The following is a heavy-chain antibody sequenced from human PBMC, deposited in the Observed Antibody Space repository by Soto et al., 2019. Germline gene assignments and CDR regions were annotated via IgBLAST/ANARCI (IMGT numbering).Heavy chain of an antibody. Sequence: PSEALSLACTVSVASSTGGFFWSCIRQPAGKGLEWIGRFSLSGTTNYNPSLMSRVTMSADVSKNQFSLRLTSVTAADTALYYCARGMTPPGAPAWYYFDSWGQGTLVTVSS. CDR3: ARGMTPPGAPAWYYFDS. CDR2: FSLSGTT. D-gene: IGHD2-8*02. V-gene: IGHV4-4*07. CDR1: VASSTGGFF. J-gene: IGHJ4*02.